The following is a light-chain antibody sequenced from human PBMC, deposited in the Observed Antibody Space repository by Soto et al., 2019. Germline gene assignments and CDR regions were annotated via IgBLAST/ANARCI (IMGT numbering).Light chain of an antibody. CDR2: AAS. CDR1: QSISNY. Sequence: DIPMTQSPSSLSASVGDRVTITCRASQSISNYLNWYQQKPGKVPKLLIYAASSLQSGVPSRFSGSGSGTDFTLTIRSLQPEDFATYYCQESYTTPVTFGGGTKVEI. J-gene: IGKJ4*01. CDR3: QESYTTPVT. V-gene: IGKV1-39*01.